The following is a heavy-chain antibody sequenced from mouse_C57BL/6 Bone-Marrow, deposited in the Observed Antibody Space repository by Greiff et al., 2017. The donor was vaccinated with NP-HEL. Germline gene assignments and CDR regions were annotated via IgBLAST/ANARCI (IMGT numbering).Heavy chain of an antibody. CDR3: ARELSYAMDY. CDR2: IDPSDSYT. Sequence: QVQLQQPGAELVMPGASVKLSCKASGYTFTSYWMHWVKQRPGQGLEWIGEIDPSDSYTNYNQKFKGKSTLTVDKSSSTAYMQLSSLISEDSAVYYCARELSYAMDYWGQGTSVTVSS. CDR1: GYTFTSYW. V-gene: IGHV1-69*01. J-gene: IGHJ4*01.